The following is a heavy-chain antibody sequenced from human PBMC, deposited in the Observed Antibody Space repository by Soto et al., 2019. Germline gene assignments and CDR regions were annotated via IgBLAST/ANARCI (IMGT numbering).Heavy chain of an antibody. Sequence: PGGALGISCTACGFNLGVKSISCLREAPCTGPEWVGFTRSKAYGGTTEYAASVKGRFTISRDDSKSIAYLQMNSLKTEDTAVYYCTREALYFDWLSIKGRSDYYYGMDVWGQGTTVTVSS. CDR1: GFNLGVKS. D-gene: IGHD3-9*01. J-gene: IGHJ6*02. CDR2: TRSKAYGGTT. CDR3: TREALYFDWLSIKGRSDYYYGMDV. V-gene: IGHV3-49*03.